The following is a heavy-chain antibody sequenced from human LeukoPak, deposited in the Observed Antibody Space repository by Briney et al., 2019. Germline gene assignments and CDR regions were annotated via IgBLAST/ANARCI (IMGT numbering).Heavy chain of an antibody. CDR2: MSPNSGNT. CDR1: GYPFINCD. CDR3: ARGATKCSSTSCATALDI. V-gene: IGHV1-8*03. J-gene: IGHJ3*02. Sequence: ASVKVSCKASGYPFINCDINWVRQAPGQGLQWMGWMSPNSGNTGYAQKFQGRVTITRSTSINTAYMELSSLRSDDTAVYYCARGATKCSSTSCATALDIWGQGTMVTVSS. D-gene: IGHD2-2*01.